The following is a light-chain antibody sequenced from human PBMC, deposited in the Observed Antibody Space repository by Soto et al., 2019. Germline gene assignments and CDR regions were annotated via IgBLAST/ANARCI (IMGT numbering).Light chain of an antibody. Sequence: IQLTQSPSSLSASMGDRATITCRASQGIINYLAWYQQKPGKAPKLLIYGASTLQGGVPSRFSGSGSGTDFTLTVSSXQPEDLATYYCQQLFTYPPTFGPGTKVDTK. CDR2: GAS. V-gene: IGKV1-9*01. CDR1: QGIINY. J-gene: IGKJ3*01. CDR3: QQLFTYPPT.